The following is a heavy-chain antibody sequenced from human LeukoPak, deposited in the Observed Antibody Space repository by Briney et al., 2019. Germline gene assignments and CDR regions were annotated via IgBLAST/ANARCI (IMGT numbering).Heavy chain of an antibody. J-gene: IGHJ6*02. Sequence: GGSLRLSCAASGFTFSSYWMHWIRQAPGKGLVWVSVINSDGSSTSYADSVKGRFTISRDNAKNSLYLQMNSLRAEDTAVYYCARSTTVTFFGMDVWGQGTTVTVSS. CDR1: GFTFSSYW. CDR2: INSDGSST. V-gene: IGHV3-74*01. CDR3: ARSTTVTFFGMDV. D-gene: IGHD4-17*01.